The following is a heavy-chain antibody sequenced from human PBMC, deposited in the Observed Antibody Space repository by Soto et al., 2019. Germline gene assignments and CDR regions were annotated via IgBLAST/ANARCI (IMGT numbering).Heavy chain of an antibody. J-gene: IGHJ6*02. V-gene: IGHV4-39*01. CDR1: GGSISSSSYY. Sequence: PSETLSLTCTVSGGSISSSSYYWGWIRQPPGKGLEWIGSIYYSEGTYYNPSLKSRVTISVDTSKNQFSLKLSSVTAADTAVYYCARSIAADGRYYGMDVWGQGTTVTVSS. D-gene: IGHD6-13*01. CDR2: IYYSEGT. CDR3: ARSIAADGRYYGMDV.